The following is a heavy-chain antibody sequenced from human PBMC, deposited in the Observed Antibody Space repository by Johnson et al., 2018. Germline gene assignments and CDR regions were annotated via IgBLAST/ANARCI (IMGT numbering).Heavy chain of an antibody. CDR2: INHSGST. V-gene: IGHV4-34*01. J-gene: IGHJ6*02. CDR1: GGSFRGYH. CDR3: ARDLFIGWERYAMDV. D-gene: IGHD3-10*01. Sequence: QVQLQQWGAGLLKXSEALSLTCAGYGGSFRGYHWSWIRQPPGKGLEWIGEINHSGSTNYNPSLKSRVTISVDKSKSQFPLKLNSVTAADTAVYYCARDLFIGWERYAMDVWGQGTTVTVSS.